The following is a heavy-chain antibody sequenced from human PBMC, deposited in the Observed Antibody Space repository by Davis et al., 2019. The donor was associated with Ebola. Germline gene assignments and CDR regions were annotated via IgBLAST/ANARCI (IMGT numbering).Heavy chain of an antibody. CDR2: IRSNANNYAT. CDR3: ANDDQQTIHYYNIEV. D-gene: IGHD2-2*01. V-gene: IGHV3-73*01. J-gene: IGHJ6*03. CDR1: GFTFSGSA. Sequence: GESLKISCAASGFTFSGSAMHWVRQASGKGLEWVGRIRSNANNYATAYAASVKGRFTISRDNSKNTVYLHMNGLRVEDTAVYYCANDDQQTIHYYNIEVWGKGTTVTVSS.